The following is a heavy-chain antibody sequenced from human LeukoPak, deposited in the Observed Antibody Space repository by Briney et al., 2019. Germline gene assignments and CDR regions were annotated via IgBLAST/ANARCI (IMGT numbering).Heavy chain of an antibody. V-gene: IGHV4-34*01. CDR2: INHSGST. Sequence: SETLSLTCTVSGGSISSYYWSWIRQPPGKGLEWIGDINHSGSTNYNPSLKSRVTISVDTSKNQFSLKLSSVTAADTAVYYCARVGGYCSSTSCFYYYYYMDVWGKGTTVTVSS. CDR3: ARVGGYCSSTSCFYYYYYMDV. CDR1: GGSISSYY. J-gene: IGHJ6*03. D-gene: IGHD2-2*01.